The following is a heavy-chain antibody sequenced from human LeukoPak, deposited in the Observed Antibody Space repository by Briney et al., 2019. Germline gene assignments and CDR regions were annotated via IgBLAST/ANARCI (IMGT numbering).Heavy chain of an antibody. V-gene: IGHV3-20*01. J-gene: IGHJ4*02. CDR3: ARLMGSMVRGVENYYFDY. CDR2: INWNGGST. CDR1: GFTFDDYG. Sequence: GGSLRLSCAASGFTFDDYGMSWVRQAPGKGLEWVSGINWNGGSTGYADSVKGRFTISRDNAKNSLYLQMNSLRAEDTALYHCARLMGSMVRGVENYYFDYWGQGTLVTVSS. D-gene: IGHD3-10*01.